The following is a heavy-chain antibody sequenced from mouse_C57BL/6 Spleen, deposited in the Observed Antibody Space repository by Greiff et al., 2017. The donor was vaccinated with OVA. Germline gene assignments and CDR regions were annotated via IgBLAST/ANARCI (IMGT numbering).Heavy chain of an antibody. D-gene: IGHD1-1*01. CDR2: ISSGGSYT. CDR3: ARHTYYGSSPYYFDY. CDR1: GFTFSSYG. J-gene: IGHJ2*01. V-gene: IGHV5-6*01. Sequence: EVKLVESGGDLVKPGGSLKLSCAASGFTFSSYGMSWVRQTPDKRLEWVATISSGGSYTYYPDSVKGRFTISRDNAKNTLYLQMSSLKSEDTAMYYCARHTYYGSSPYYFDYWGQGTTLTVSS.